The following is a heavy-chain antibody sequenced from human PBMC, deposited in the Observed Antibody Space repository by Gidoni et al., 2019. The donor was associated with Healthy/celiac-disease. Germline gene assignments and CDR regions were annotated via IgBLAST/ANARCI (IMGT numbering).Heavy chain of an antibody. CDR1: GFTFRSDD. J-gene: IGHJ5*02. D-gene: IGHD3-3*01. V-gene: IGHV3-23*01. CDR3: AKDPTGFFRPSMFDP. Sequence: EAQRLEDGGGWVQTGGSLRLSGAAFGFTFRSDDRSWVRTAPGKGLELVAAISGCGGSTYYADSVTGRFTISKDNSKNTLYLQMNGLRAEDTAVYYCAKDPTGFFRPSMFDPWGQGTLVTVSS. CDR2: ISGCGGST.